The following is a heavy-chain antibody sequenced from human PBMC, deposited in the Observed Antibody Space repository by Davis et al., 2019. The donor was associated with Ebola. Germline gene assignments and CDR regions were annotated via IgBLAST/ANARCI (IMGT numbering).Heavy chain of an antibody. V-gene: IGHV3-23*01. Sequence: GESLKISCAASEFTFSGYAMSWVRQAPGKGLEWVSAISGSGGSTYYAGSVKGRFTISRDNSKNTLYLQMNSLRAEDTAVYYCAKAGHCGNYCSFDSWGQGTLVTVSS. CDR2: ISGSGGST. J-gene: IGHJ4*02. CDR1: EFTFSGYA. CDR3: AKAGHCGNYCSFDS. D-gene: IGHD1-26*01.